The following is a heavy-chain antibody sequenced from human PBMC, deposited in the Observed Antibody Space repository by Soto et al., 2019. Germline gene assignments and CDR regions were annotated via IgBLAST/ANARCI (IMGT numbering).Heavy chain of an antibody. D-gene: IGHD3-10*01. J-gene: IGHJ5*01. V-gene: IGHV4-39*01. CDR1: GGSVSSSIYY. Sequence: PSETLSLTCTVSGGSVSSSIYYWGWIRQPPRKGLEWIGSIYSSSSTYYNPSPKSRVTLSLDPSKNQFSLRLNSVTAADAALYYCAAGDYSGSGTYYSGWFDSWGQGTLVTVSS. CDR2: IYSSSST. CDR3: AAGDYSGSGTYYSGWFDS.